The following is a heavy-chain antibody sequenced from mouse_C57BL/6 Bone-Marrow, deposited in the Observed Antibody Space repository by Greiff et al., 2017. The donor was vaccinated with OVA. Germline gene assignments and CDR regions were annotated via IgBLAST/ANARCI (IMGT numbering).Heavy chain of an antibody. Sequence: LMKPGASVKLSCKATGYTFTGYWIEWVKQRPGHGLEWIGEILPGSGSTNYNEKFKGKATFTADTSSNTAYMQLSSLTTEDSAIYYCASSRATVVATDFDYWGQGTTLTVSS. CDR1: GYTFTGYW. CDR2: ILPGSGST. CDR3: ASSRATVVATDFDY. J-gene: IGHJ2*01. V-gene: IGHV1-9*01. D-gene: IGHD1-1*01.